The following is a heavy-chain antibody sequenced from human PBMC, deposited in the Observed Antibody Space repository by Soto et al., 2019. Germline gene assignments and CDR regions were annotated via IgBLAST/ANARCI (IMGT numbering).Heavy chain of an antibody. J-gene: IGHJ3*02. Sequence: GGSLRLSCAASGFTFSSYAMHWVRQAPGKGLEWVAVISYDGSNKYYADSVKGRFTISRDNSKNTLYLQMNSLRAEDTAVYYCARDLHKRRITIFGVVYGAFDIRGQGTMVTVSS. CDR2: ISYDGSNK. V-gene: IGHV3-30-3*01. D-gene: IGHD3-3*01. CDR1: GFTFSSYA. CDR3: ARDLHKRRITIFGVVYGAFDI.